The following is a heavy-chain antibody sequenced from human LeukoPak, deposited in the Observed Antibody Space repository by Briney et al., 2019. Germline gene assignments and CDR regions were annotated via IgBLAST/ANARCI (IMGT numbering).Heavy chain of an antibody. CDR2: ISGSGGST. V-gene: IGHV3-23*01. J-gene: IGHJ4*02. CDR1: GFTFSRYA. D-gene: IGHD3-10*01. Sequence: GGSLRLSCAASGFTFSRYAMSWVRQAPGKGLEWVSAISGSGGSTYYADSVKGRFTISRDNSKNTLYLQMNSLRAEDTAVYYCAKDALITMVRGVSVFDYWGQGTLVTVSS. CDR3: AKDALITMVRGVSVFDY.